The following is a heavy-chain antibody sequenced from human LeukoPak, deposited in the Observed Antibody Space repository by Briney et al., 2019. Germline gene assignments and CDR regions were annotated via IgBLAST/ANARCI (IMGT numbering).Heavy chain of an antibody. CDR3: ARGECGGTNCYDGIFDH. D-gene: IGHD2-2*01. Sequence: GGSLRLSCAASEFTFSSYSMNWVRQAPGKGLEWVSSISTSSSFIYYADSVTGRFTISRDNAKNLLYLQISSLRPEDTAIYYCARGECGGTNCYDGIFDHWGQGTLVTVSS. V-gene: IGHV3-21*01. CDR1: EFTFSSYS. J-gene: IGHJ4*02. CDR2: ISTSSSFI.